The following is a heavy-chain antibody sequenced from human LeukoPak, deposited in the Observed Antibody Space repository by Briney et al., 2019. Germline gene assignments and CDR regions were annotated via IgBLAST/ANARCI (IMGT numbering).Heavy chain of an antibody. CDR3: AREGGLIAVAGTGDAFDI. D-gene: IGHD6-19*01. J-gene: IGHJ3*02. CDR1: GGSISSGSYY. Sequence: SQTLSLTCTVSGGSISSGSYYWSWIRQPAGKGLEWIGRIYTSGSTNYNPSLKSRVTISVDTSKNQFSLKLSSVTAADTAVYYCAREGGLIAVAGTGDAFDIWGQGTMVTVSS. CDR2: IYTSGST. V-gene: IGHV4-61*02.